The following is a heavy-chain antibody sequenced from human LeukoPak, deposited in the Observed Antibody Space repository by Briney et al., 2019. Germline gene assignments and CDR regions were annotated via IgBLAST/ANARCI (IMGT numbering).Heavy chain of an antibody. J-gene: IGHJ5*02. CDR2: ISSSRSTM. CDR3: ARRFDL. CDR1: GFTLSSYE. V-gene: IGHV3-48*03. Sequence: GGSLGLSCTASGFTLSSYEMNWVRQAPGKGLEWVSKISSSRSTMYYADSVKGRFTISRDNAKNSLFLQMNSLRAEDTAIYYCARRFDLWGQGTLVTVSS.